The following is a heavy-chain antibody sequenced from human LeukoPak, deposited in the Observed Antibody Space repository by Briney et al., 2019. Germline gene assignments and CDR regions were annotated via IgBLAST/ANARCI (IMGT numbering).Heavy chain of an antibody. J-gene: IGHJ6*02. CDR2: MNPNSGNT. V-gene: IGHV1-8*01. Sequence: ASVKVSCKASGYTFTSYDINWVRQATGQGLEWMGWMNPNSGNTGYAQKFQGRVTMTRNTSISTAYMELSSLRSEDTAVYYCARVTYGDYPIYYYYYGVDVWGQGTTVTVSS. D-gene: IGHD4-17*01. CDR1: GYTFTSYD. CDR3: ARVTYGDYPIYYYYYGVDV.